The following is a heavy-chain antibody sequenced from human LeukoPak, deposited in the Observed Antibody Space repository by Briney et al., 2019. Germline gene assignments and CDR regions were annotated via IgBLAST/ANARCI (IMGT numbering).Heavy chain of an antibody. CDR1: AGTINTDLYY. CDR3: ARGSGWNAFDP. V-gene: IGHV4-61*02. J-gene: IGHJ5*02. CDR2: IYTNGWT. Sequence: SQTLSLTCTVSAGTINTDLYYWTWIRQPAGKGLEWIGRIYTNGWTDSNPSLKSRVTMSVDTSKNQFSLKLSFVTSADTALYYCARGSGWNAFDPWGQGTLVTVS. D-gene: IGHD6-19*01.